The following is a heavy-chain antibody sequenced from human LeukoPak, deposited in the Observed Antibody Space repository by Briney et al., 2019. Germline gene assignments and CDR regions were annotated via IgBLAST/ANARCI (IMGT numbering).Heavy chain of an antibody. V-gene: IGHV4-59*08. CDR3: ARGYSGYDRYFDY. Sequence: SETLSLTCTVSGGSISSYYWSWIRQPPGKGLEWFGYIYYSGSTNYNPSLKSRVTISVDTSKNQFSLKLSSVTAADTAVYYWARGYSGYDRYFDYWGQGTLVTVSS. CDR2: IYYSGST. D-gene: IGHD5-12*01. J-gene: IGHJ4*02. CDR1: GGSISSYY.